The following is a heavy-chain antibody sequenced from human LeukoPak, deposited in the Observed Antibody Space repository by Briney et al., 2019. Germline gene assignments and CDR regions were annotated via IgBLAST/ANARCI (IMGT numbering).Heavy chain of an antibody. CDR3: ARSRLWVTSYLDY. Sequence: LETLSLTCTVSGDSIISSRYYWGWIRQPPGKGLEWIGSIYYTGSTYYNPSLKSRVTISGDTSKNQFSLKLSSVTAADTAVYYYARSRLWVTSYLDYWGQGTLVTVSS. CDR1: GDSIISSRYY. D-gene: IGHD2-21*02. V-gene: IGHV4-39*01. CDR2: IYYTGST. J-gene: IGHJ4*02.